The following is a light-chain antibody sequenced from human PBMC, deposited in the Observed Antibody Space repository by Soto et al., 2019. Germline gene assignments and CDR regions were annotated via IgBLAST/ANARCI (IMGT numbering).Light chain of an antibody. CDR1: QGITNC. J-gene: IGKJ2*01. Sequence: AIQLTQSPSSLSASVGDTVTITCRASQGITNCLAWYQQTPGKPPKVLIYDASTLESVVPSRFSGSGSGTDFTHTISSLQPDDFGSYYCLQFIAYPPTFGQGTKLEIK. CDR3: LQFIAYPPT. V-gene: IGKV1-13*02. CDR2: DAS.